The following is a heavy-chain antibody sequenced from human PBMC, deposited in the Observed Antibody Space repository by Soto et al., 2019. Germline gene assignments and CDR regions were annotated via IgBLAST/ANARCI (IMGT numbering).Heavy chain of an antibody. CDR1: GYTFTSYY. CDR2: INPSGGST. CDR3: ARARSIKYSSSWYPWFDP. Sequence: QVQLVQSGAEVKKPGASVKVSCKASGYTFTSYYMHWVRQAPGQGLEWMGIINPSGGSTSYAQKLQGRVTMTRDTSTSTVYMELSSLRSEDTAVYYCARARSIKYSSSWYPWFDPWGQGTLVTVSS. V-gene: IGHV1-46*01. D-gene: IGHD6-13*01. J-gene: IGHJ5*02.